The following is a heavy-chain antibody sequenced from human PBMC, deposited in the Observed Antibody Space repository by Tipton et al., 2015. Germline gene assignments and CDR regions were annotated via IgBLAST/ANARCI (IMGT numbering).Heavy chain of an antibody. D-gene: IGHD4-17*01. Sequence: TLSLTCAVSAYSITSDYYWNWIRQPPGKGLEWIGYIYYSGSTNYNPSLKSRVAISVDTSKNQFSLKLNSVTAADTAVYYCAREVGDYGDLNWYFDLWGRGTLVTVSS. V-gene: IGHV4-61*01. J-gene: IGHJ2*01. CDR3: AREVGDYGDLNWYFDL. CDR1: AYSITSDYY. CDR2: IYYSGST.